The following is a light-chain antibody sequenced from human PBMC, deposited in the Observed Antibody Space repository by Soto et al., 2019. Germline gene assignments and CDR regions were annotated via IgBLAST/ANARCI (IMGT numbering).Light chain of an antibody. CDR2: EVS. V-gene: IGLV2-14*01. J-gene: IGLJ1*01. Sequence: QSALTQPASVSGSPGQSITVSCTGTSSDVGRYNYVSWYQQHPGKAPKPMIYEVSNRPSGVSNRFSGSKSVNTASLTISGLQAEDEADYYCTSYTSISTTVFGTGTKLTVL. CDR3: TSYTSISTTV. CDR1: SSDVGRYNY.